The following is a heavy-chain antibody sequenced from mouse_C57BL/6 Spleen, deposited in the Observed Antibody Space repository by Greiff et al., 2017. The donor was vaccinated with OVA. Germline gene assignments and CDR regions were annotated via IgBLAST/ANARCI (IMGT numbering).Heavy chain of an antibody. CDR3: ASLYDGYFAMDY. CDR1: GYTFTSYW. Sequence: QVQLQQPGAELVKPGASVKLSCKASGYTFTSYWMHWVKQRPGQGLEWIGMIHPNSGSTNYNEKFKSKATLTVDKSSSTAYMQLSSLTSEDSAVYYCASLYDGYFAMDYWGQGTSVTVSS. J-gene: IGHJ4*01. CDR2: IHPNSGST. V-gene: IGHV1-64*01. D-gene: IGHD2-3*01.